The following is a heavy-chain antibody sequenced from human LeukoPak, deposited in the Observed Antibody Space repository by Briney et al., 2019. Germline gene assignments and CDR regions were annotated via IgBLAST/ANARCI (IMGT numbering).Heavy chain of an antibody. D-gene: IGHD2-21*01. V-gene: IGHV3-11*04. CDR3: ARDKLMWSDAFDI. Sequence: GGSLRLSCAASGFTSSDYYMSWIRQAPGKGLEWVSYISSSGSTIYYADSVKGRFTISRDNAKNSLYLQMNSLRAEDTAVYYCARDKLMWSDAFDIWGQGTMVTVSS. CDR1: GFTSSDYY. J-gene: IGHJ3*02. CDR2: ISSSGSTI.